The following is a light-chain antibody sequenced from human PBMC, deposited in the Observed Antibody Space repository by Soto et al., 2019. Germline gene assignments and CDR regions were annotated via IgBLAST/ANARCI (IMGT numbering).Light chain of an antibody. J-gene: IGKJ3*01. CDR2: DAS. CDR1: QSVSSH. V-gene: IGKV3-11*01. Sequence: IVLTQSPATLSLSPGERATLSCRASQSVSSHLGWYQQKPGQAPKLLIYDASNRATGIPARFSGSGSGTDFTLTISSLEPEDFAVYYCQQRYNWPRTFGPGTKVDIK. CDR3: QQRYNWPRT.